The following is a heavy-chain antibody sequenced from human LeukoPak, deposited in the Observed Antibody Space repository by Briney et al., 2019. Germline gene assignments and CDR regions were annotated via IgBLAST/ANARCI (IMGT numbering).Heavy chain of an antibody. Sequence: ASVKVSCKASGYTFTNYIIHWVRQAPGQRLEWMGWINAGNGDTKYSQKFQVRVTITRDTSASTAYMELSSLRSEDTAVYYCARDGGVTYYDFWSGYYGMDVWGQGTTVTVSS. CDR1: GYTFTNYI. J-gene: IGHJ6*02. V-gene: IGHV1-3*01. CDR3: ARDGGVTYYDFWSGYYGMDV. D-gene: IGHD3-3*01. CDR2: INAGNGDT.